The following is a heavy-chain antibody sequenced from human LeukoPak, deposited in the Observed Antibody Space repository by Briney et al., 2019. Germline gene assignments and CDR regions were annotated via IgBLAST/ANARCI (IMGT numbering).Heavy chain of an antibody. J-gene: IGHJ4*02. V-gene: IGHV4-59*01. CDR1: GGSISSYY. CDR2: IYYSGST. D-gene: IGHD5-12*01. Sequence: SETLSLTCTVSGGSISSYYWSWTRQPSGKGLEWIGYIYYSGSTNYNPSLKSRVTISVDTSKNQFSLKLSSVTAADTAVYYCASGWLFFDYWGQGTLVTVSS. CDR3: ASGWLFFDY.